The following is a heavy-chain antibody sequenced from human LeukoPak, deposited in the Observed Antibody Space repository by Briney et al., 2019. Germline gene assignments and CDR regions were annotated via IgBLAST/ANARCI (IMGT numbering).Heavy chain of an antibody. CDR2: IYTSGST. CDR1: GGSISSYY. D-gene: IGHD2-2*01. V-gene: IGHV4-4*07. J-gene: IGHJ6*02. CDR3: ARDLIVVVPADIMDYYGMDV. Sequence: PSETLSLTCTVSGGSISSYYWSWIRQPAGKGLEWIGRIYTSGSTNYNPSLKSRVTMSVDTSKNQFSLKLSSVTAADTAVYYCARDLIVVVPADIMDYYGMDVWGQGTTVTVSS.